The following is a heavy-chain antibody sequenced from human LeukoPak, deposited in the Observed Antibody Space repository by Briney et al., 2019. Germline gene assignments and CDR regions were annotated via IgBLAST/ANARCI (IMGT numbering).Heavy chain of an antibody. CDR2: MSPNSGGT. J-gene: IGHJ3*02. V-gene: IGHV1-2*02. Sequence: ASVKVSCKASGYTFTGHYMHWVRQAPGQGLEWMGWMSPNSGGTRYSQKFQGRVTMTRDTSINTAYMEVSRLTFDDTAVYYCARPRTSGWIHDVYDIWGQGTLVTVPS. CDR1: GYTFTGHY. D-gene: IGHD6-19*01. CDR3: ARPRTSGWIHDVYDI.